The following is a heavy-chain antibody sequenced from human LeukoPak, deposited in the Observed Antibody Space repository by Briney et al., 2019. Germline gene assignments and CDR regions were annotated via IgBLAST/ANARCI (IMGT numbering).Heavy chain of an antibody. D-gene: IGHD3-22*01. CDR1: GFSLSAYW. Sequence: PGGSLRLSCAASGFSLSAYWMHWVRQAPGKGLVWVSRIDSHGLTTDYADSVRGRFTISRDNAKNSLYLQMNSLRAEDTAVYYCARSPGYYYDSSGYYDLLGYFDYWGQGTLVTVSS. V-gene: IGHV3-74*01. CDR3: ARSPGYYYDSSGYYDLLGYFDY. CDR2: IDSHGLTT. J-gene: IGHJ4*02.